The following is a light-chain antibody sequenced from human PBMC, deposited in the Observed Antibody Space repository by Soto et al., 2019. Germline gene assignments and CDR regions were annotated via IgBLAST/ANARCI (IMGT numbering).Light chain of an antibody. V-gene: IGKV1-8*01. J-gene: IGKJ2*01. CDR2: AAS. CDR3: QQYYSYPQVT. CDR1: QGISSY. Sequence: AIRMTQSPSSLSASTGDRVTITCRASQGISSYLAWYQQKPGKAPKLLIYAASTLQSGVPSRFSGSGSGTDFTLTISCLQSEDVATYYCQQYYSYPQVTFGQGTKLEIK.